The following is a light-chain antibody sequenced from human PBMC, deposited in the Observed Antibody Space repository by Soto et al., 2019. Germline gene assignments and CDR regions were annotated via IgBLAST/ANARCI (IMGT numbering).Light chain of an antibody. CDR3: QQCNTPFT. CDR1: QSVRSW. J-gene: IGKJ4*01. CDR2: DAS. Sequence: DIQMTQSPSTLSASVGDRVTITCRASQSVRSWLAWYQQKPGRAPKFLIYDASSLESGVPLRFGGSGSGTDFTLIISSLQPDDFATYYCQQCNTPFTFGGGTKVEIK. V-gene: IGKV1-5*01.